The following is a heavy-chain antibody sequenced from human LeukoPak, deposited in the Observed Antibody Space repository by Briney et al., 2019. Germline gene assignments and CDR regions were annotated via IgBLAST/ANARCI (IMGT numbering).Heavy chain of an antibody. D-gene: IGHD1-26*01. CDR3: ARDVAGSLDY. J-gene: IGHJ4*02. CDR2: LKQDESEK. CDR1: GFTFSSYW. Sequence: PGGSLRLSCVASGFTFSSYWMAWVRQAPGKGLECVANLKQDESEKNYVASVKGRFTISRDNAKNSLFLQMNSLRVEDTAVYYCARDVAGSLDYWGQGTLVTVSS. V-gene: IGHV3-7*01.